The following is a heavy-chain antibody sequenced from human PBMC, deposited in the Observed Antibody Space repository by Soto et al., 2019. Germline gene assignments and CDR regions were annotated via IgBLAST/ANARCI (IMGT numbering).Heavy chain of an antibody. V-gene: IGHV3-23*01. CDR1: GFSFSNYG. CDR2: MSGSTGST. D-gene: IGHD3-16*01. CDR3: EIGTFGGGWES. Sequence: EAQLLESGGGLVQPGGSLRLSCAASGFSFSNYGLNWVRQAPRKGLEWVSGMSGSTGSTDYADSVKGRFTLSRDNLKHTMYVQMSSVRGEDTAVYFCEIGTFGGGWESWGQRTLVAVSS. J-gene: IGHJ4*02.